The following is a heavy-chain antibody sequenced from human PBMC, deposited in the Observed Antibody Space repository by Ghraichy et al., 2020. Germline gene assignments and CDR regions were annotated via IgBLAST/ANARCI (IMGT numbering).Heavy chain of an antibody. CDR2: IYYSGST. CDR1: GGSISGYY. J-gene: IGHJ3*02. V-gene: IGHV4-59*01. Sequence: SETLSLTCTVSGGSISGYYWSWIRQPPGKGLEWIWYIYYSGSTNYNPSLKRRVTISLDTSKNQFSLKLSPVTAADTAVYYCARGTALPGPIHIWGQGTMVTVSS. D-gene: IGHD2-21*01. CDR3: ARGTALPGPIHI.